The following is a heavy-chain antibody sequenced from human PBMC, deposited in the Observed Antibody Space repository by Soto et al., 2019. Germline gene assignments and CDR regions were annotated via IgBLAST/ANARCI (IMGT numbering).Heavy chain of an antibody. D-gene: IGHD3-3*01. J-gene: IGHJ5*02. CDR2: ISGSGGST. Sequence: GGSLRLSCAASGFTFSSYAMSWVRQAPGKGLEWVSAISGSGGSTYYADSVKGRFTISGDNSKNTLYLQMNSLRAEDTAVYYCAIETTIFGVVIGNRFDPWGQGTLVTVSS. V-gene: IGHV3-23*01. CDR3: AIETTIFGVVIGNRFDP. CDR1: GFTFSSYA.